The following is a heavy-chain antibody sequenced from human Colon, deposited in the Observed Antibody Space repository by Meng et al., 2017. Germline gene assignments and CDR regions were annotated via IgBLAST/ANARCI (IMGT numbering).Heavy chain of an antibody. CDR1: GFIFSVYY. CDR2: ISIRGSTK. D-gene: IGHD3-10*01. CDR3: ERDHYYNSLDY. J-gene: IGHJ4*02. Sequence: GGSLRLSCVGSGFIFSVYYISWIRQAPGKGLEWVSYISIRGSTKYYADSVKGRYTVSRDNGLNSLYLQMNNLRAEDTGIYFCERDHYYNSLDYWGQGTLVTVSS. V-gene: IGHV3-11*04.